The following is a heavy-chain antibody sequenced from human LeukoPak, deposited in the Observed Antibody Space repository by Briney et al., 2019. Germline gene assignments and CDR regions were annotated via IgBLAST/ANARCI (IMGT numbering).Heavy chain of an antibody. J-gene: IGHJ4*02. V-gene: IGHV4-39*01. CDR1: GGSISSSSYY. Sequence: SETLSLTCTVSGGSISSSSYYWDWIRQPPGKGLEWIGEINHSGSTNYNPSLKSRVTISVDTSKNQFSLKLSSVTAADTAVYYCARHRRDGYNWLVPFYWGQGTLVTVSS. CDR2: INHSGST. D-gene: IGHD5-24*01. CDR3: ARHRRDGYNWLVPFY.